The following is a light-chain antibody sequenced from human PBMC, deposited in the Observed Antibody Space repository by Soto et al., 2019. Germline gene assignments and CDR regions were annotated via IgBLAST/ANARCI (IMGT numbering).Light chain of an antibody. Sequence: QSALTQPASVSGSPGQSISISCTGSSSNVGVHNFVSWYQHHPGKAPKVLIYGVTNRPSXXXNXFSGSKSGNTASLTISGLQAEVEADYYCCSYTPAYTWVFGGGTKLTVL. CDR3: CSYTPAYTWV. CDR2: GVT. CDR1: SSNVGVHNF. J-gene: IGLJ3*02. V-gene: IGLV2-14*01.